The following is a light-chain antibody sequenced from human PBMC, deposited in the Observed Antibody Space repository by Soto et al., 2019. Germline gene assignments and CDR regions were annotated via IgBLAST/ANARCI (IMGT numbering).Light chain of an antibody. CDR3: KQYNNRPQT. V-gene: IGKV3-15*01. J-gene: IGKJ1*01. Sequence: VMTQAPATLSGSPGERATLSCRASQTINNNVAWYQLKDGQVPRLVIYGASTRATDIPARFSGSGSGTEFTLTIRSLQSEDYAEYHCKQYNNRPQTFGQGSKVEIX. CDR1: QTINNN. CDR2: GAS.